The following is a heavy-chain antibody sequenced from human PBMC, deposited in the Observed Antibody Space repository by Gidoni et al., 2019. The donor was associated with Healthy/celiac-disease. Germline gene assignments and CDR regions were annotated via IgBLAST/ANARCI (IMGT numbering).Heavy chain of an antibody. Sequence: QVQLQQWGAGLLKPSETLSLTCAVYGGSFCGSYWSWIRQPPGKGLEWIGEINHSGSTNYNPSLKSRVTISVDTSKNQFSLKLSSVTAADTAVYYCARKIRGGDYVNYFDYWGQGTLVTVSS. D-gene: IGHD4-17*01. CDR2: INHSGST. J-gene: IGHJ4*02. CDR3: ARKIRGGDYVNYFDY. CDR1: GGSFCGSY. V-gene: IGHV4-34*01.